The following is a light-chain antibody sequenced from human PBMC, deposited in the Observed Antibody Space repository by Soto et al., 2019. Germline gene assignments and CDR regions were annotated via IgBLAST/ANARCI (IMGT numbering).Light chain of an antibody. Sequence: IVMTQSPATLSVSPGDRVTLSCRSSQPVNNNLAWYQHKPGQAPRLLIYSASIRATGIPARFSGSGSGTEFSLTISSLQSEDVAVYYCQQYDNWPPYTFGQGTRLEIK. CDR3: QQYDNWPPYT. CDR2: SAS. CDR1: QPVNNN. J-gene: IGKJ5*01. V-gene: IGKV3-15*01.